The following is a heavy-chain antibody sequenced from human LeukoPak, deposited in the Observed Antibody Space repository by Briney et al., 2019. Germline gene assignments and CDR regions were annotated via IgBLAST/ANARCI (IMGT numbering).Heavy chain of an antibody. CDR2: IYYSGST. CDR1: GGSISSYY. V-gene: IGHV4-59*01. J-gene: IGHJ4*02. CDR3: ARGRNNSTGWYFDY. Sequence: PSETLSLTCTVSGGSISSYYWSWIRQPPGKGLEWIGYIYYSGSTNYNPSLKSRVTISVDTSKNQFSLKLSSVTAADTAVYSWARGRNNSTGWYFDYGGRGPRAPVSS. D-gene: IGHD6-19*01.